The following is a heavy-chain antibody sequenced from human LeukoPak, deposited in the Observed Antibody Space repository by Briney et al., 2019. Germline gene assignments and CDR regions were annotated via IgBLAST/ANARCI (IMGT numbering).Heavy chain of an antibody. Sequence: GGSLRLSCAASGFTFSSYTMSWVRQAPGKGLEWVSAIIGSGGSTYYADSVKGRFTISRDNSKNTLYLQMNSLRAEDTAVYYCAKDLAAYYYGSGSYSQFDPWGQGTLVTVSS. CDR2: IIGSGGST. D-gene: IGHD3-10*01. V-gene: IGHV3-23*01. CDR3: AKDLAAYYYGSGSYSQFDP. CDR1: GFTFSSYT. J-gene: IGHJ5*02.